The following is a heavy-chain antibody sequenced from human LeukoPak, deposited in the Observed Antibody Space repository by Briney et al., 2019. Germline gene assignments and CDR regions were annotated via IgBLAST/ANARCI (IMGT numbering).Heavy chain of an antibody. CDR2: IKQDGSEK. CDR1: GFTFSSYW. CDR3: ARDRSEMTTVTYYFDY. J-gene: IGHJ4*02. Sequence: GGSLRLSCAASGFTFSSYWMSWVRQAPGKGLEWVANIKQDGSEKYYVDSVKGRFTISRDNSKNTLYLQMNSLRAEDTAVYYCARDRSEMTTVTYYFDYWGQGTLVTVSS. D-gene: IGHD4-17*01. V-gene: IGHV3-7*01.